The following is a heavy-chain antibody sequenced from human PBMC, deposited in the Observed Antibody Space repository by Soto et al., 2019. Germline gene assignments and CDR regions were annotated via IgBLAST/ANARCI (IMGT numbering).Heavy chain of an antibody. V-gene: IGHV4-34*01. D-gene: IGHD6-13*01. CDR2: INHSGST. CDR1: GGSFSGYY. J-gene: IGHJ5*02. Sequence: SETLSLTCAVYGGSFSGYYWSWIRQPPGKGLEWIGEINHSGSTNYNPSLKSRVTISVDTSKNQFSLKLSSVTAADTAVYYCARERGSSSSWYRYNWFDPWGQGTLVTVSS. CDR3: ARERGSSSSWYRYNWFDP.